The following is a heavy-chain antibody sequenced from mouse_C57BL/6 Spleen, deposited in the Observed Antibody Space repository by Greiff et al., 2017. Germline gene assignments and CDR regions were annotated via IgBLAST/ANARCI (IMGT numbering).Heavy chain of an antibody. J-gene: IGHJ4*01. CDR3: ARSDPDAMDY. CDR2: IDPSDSYT. CDR1: GYTFTSYW. Sequence: QVQLQQSGAELVRPGTSVKLSCKASGYTFTSYWMHWVKQRPGQGLEWIGVIDPSDSYTNYNQKFKGKATLTVDTSSSTAYMQLSSLTSEDSAVYYCARSDPDAMDYWGQGTSVTVSS. V-gene: IGHV1-59*01.